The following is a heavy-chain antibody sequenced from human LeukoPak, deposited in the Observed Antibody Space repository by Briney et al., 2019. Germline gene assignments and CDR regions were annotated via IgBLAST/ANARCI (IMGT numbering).Heavy chain of an antibody. CDR2: FDPGDGET. CDR1: GYTLTELS. D-gene: IGHD1-26*01. V-gene: IGHV1-24*01. CDR3: ATPYDIVGATEDWFGP. Sequence: ASVKVSCKVSGYTLTELSMHWVRQAPGKGLEWMGGFDPGDGETIYAQKFQGRVTMTEDTSTDTAYMELSSLRSEDTAVYYCATPYDIVGATEDWFGPWGQGTLVTVSS. J-gene: IGHJ5*02.